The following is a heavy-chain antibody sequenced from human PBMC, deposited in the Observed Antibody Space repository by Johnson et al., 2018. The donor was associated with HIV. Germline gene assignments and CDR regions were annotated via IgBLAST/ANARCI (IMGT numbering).Heavy chain of an antibody. J-gene: IGHJ3*02. CDR1: GFTFSTYA. V-gene: IGHV3-48*01. CDR3: AIDSIIWGYTAIVEGAFDI. CDR2: ISSSSSTI. D-gene: IGHD5-18*01. Sequence: VQLVESGGGLVQPGGSLRLSCAASGFTFSTYAVHWVRQAPGKVLEWVSYISSSSSTIYYADSVKGRFTISSDNSKNTLYLQMNSLRAEDTAFYYCAIDSIIWGYTAIVEGAFDIWGQGTMVTVSS.